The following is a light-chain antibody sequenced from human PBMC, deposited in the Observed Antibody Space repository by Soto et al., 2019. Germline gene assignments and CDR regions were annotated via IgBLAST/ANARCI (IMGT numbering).Light chain of an antibody. Sequence: EIVLTQSPGTLSLSPGERATLSSRASESVSSSYLAWYQQKPGQAPRLLIYGASSRATGIPDRFSGSGSGTDFTLTISRLEPEDFAVYYCQQYGSSPLTFGGGTKVEI. CDR2: GAS. J-gene: IGKJ4*01. V-gene: IGKV3-20*01. CDR1: ESVSSSY. CDR3: QQYGSSPLT.